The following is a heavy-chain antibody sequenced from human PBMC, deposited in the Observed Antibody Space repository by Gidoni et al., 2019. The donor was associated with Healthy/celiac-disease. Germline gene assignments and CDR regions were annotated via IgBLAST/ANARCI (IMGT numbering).Heavy chain of an antibody. CDR3: ARPRDYVYAFDI. V-gene: IGHV4-59*01. J-gene: IGHJ3*02. CDR2: IYYSGST. CDR1: GGSISSYY. Sequence: QVQLQESGPGLVKPSETLSLTCTVSGGSISSYYWSWIRQPPGKGLEWIGYIYYSGSTNYNPSLKSRVTISVDTSKNQFSLKLSSVTAADTAVYYCARPRDYVYAFDIWGQGTMVTVSS. D-gene: IGHD3-16*01.